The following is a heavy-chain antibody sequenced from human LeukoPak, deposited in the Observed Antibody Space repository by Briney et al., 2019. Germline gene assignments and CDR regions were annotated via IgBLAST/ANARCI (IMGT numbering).Heavy chain of an antibody. CDR1: RFTFSSHN. J-gene: IGHJ4*02. V-gene: IGHV3-48*01. Sequence: GGSLRLSCAASRFTFSSHNMHWVRQAPGKGLEWVSYISDSSTTIYYADSVKGRFTISRDNARNSLYLQMNSLRAEDTAVYYCARDRGDFWTDYYTNYFDYWGQGTLVTVSS. CDR3: ARDRGDFWTDYYTNYFDY. CDR2: ISDSSTTI. D-gene: IGHD3/OR15-3a*01.